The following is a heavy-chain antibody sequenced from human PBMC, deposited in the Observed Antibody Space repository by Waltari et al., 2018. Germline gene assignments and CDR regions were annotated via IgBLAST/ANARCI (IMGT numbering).Heavy chain of an antibody. CDR3: ARPENMGELYYY. V-gene: IGHV1-2*06. CDR2: INTLSGIT. D-gene: IGHD3-16*01. Sequence: QVQLVQSGAEVKNPGASVKVSCKAFGHTFTDYHLNWVRQAPGQGLEWMGHINTLSGITNYAQNFQGRVTMTLDMSVSTAYIEVTRLTSNDTAIYYCARPENMGELYYYWGLGTLVTVST. CDR1: GHTFTDYH. J-gene: IGHJ4*02.